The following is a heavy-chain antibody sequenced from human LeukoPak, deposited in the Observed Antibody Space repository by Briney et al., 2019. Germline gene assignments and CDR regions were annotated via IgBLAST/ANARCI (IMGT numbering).Heavy chain of an antibody. CDR2: IYHSGST. D-gene: IGHD1-14*01. CDR3: ARGPRTRYFDY. V-gene: IGHV4-30-2*01. CDR1: GGSISSGGYS. J-gene: IGHJ4*02. Sequence: SQTLSLTCAVSGGSISSGGYSWRWIRQPPGKGLEWIGYIYHSGSTYYNPSLKSRVTISVDRSKNQFSLKLSSVTAADTAVYYCARGPRTRYFDYWGQGTLVTVSS.